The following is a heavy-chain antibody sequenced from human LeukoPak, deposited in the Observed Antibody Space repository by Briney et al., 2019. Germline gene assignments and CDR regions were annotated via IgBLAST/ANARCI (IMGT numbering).Heavy chain of an antibody. CDR2: IYYSGST. CDR1: GGSISSHY. V-gene: IGHV4-59*11. J-gene: IGHJ3*02. CDR3: ARERDSYSSSAGYAFDI. D-gene: IGHD6-6*01. Sequence: SETLSLTYTVSGGSISSHYWSWIRQPPGKGLERIGYIYYSGSTNYNPSLKSRVTISVDTSKNQFSLKLSSVTAADTAVYYCARERDSYSSSAGYAFDIWGQGTMVTVSS.